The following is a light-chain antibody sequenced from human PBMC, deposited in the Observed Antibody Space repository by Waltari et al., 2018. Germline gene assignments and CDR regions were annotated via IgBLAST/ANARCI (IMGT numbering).Light chain of an antibody. CDR3: SSYTSSNTVV. CDR2: DVT. CDR1: SNDVDYNY. J-gene: IGLJ3*02. V-gene: IGLV2-14*01. Sequence: QSALTQPASVSGSPGQSISIPCTGTSNDVDYNYVAWYQQHPGHAPKLMIYDVTKRPSGVSNRFSGSKSGNTASLTISGLQAEDEADYHCSSYTSSNTVVFGGGTQLTVL.